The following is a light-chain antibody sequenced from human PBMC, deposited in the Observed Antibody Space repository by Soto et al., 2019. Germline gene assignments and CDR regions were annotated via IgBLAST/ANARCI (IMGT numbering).Light chain of an antibody. CDR1: QSISSW. CDR2: KAS. V-gene: IGKV1-5*03. CDR3: QQYKSYWT. Sequence: DIQMTQSPSTLSASVGDRVTITCRASQSISSWLAWYQQKPGKAPKLLIYKASSLESVVPSRFSGSGSGTEFTLTISSLQPDDFATYYCQQYKSYWTCGQGTKVEIK. J-gene: IGKJ1*01.